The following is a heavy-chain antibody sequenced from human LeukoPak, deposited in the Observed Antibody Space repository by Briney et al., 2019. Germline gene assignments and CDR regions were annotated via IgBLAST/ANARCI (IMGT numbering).Heavy chain of an antibody. J-gene: IGHJ3*02. V-gene: IGHV1-2*02. Sequence: GASVKVSCKASGYTFTGYYMHWVRQAPGQGLEWMGWVNPNSGGTNYAQKFQGRVTMTRDTSISTAYMELSRLRSDDTAVYYCARDSGGGYCGGDCPGAFDIWGQGTMVTVSS. CDR3: ARDSGGGYCGGDCPGAFDI. D-gene: IGHD2-21*02. CDR1: GYTFTGYY. CDR2: VNPNSGGT.